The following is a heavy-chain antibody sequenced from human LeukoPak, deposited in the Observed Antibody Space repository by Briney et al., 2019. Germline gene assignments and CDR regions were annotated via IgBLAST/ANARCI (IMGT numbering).Heavy chain of an antibody. Sequence: GGSLRLSCAASGFTFSSYSMSWVRQAPGKALEWVSSITTSSTYISYADSVKGRFTISRDNAKNSLYLQMNSLRAEDTAVYYCARGKYSSGWFDYWGRGTLVTVSS. V-gene: IGHV3-21*01. CDR1: GFTFSSYS. J-gene: IGHJ4*02. CDR3: ARGKYSSGWFDY. D-gene: IGHD6-19*01. CDR2: ITTSSTYI.